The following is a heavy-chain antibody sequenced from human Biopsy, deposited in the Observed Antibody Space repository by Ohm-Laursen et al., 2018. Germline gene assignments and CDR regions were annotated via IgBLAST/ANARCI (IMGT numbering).Heavy chain of an antibody. J-gene: IGHJ2*01. CDR3: VREPKTGTAEAWYFDL. D-gene: IGHD3-9*01. CDR1: GASVKTSGYF. CDR2: ISYNERT. Sequence: SQTLSLTWSVSGASVKTSGYFWAWIRQRPGKGLEWIEYISYNERTHYNPSLTSRLAISFDTSNNRISLQLRSVSVADTAVYYCVREPKTGTAEAWYFDLWGRGSPVTVPS. V-gene: IGHV4-31*02.